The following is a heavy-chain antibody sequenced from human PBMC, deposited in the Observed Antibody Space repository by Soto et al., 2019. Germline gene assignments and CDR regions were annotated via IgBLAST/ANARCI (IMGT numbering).Heavy chain of an antibody. D-gene: IGHD3-3*01. CDR1: GYTFTSYD. CDR3: ARGHYDFWSVFSPSGIDY. V-gene: IGHV1-8*01. CDR2: MNPNSGNT. Sequence: QVQLVQSGAEVKKPGASVKVSCKASGYTFTSYDINWVRQATGQGLEWMGWMNPNSGNTGYAQKFQGRVTMTRNTSKSTAYMELSSLRSEDTAVYYCARGHYDFWSVFSPSGIDYWGQGTLVTVSS. J-gene: IGHJ4*02.